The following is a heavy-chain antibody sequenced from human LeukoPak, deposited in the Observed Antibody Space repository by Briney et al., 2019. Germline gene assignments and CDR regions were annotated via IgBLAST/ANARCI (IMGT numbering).Heavy chain of an antibody. D-gene: IGHD1-26*01. V-gene: IGHV3-21*04. CDR3: AKDRGGSSELGDAFDV. J-gene: IGHJ3*01. CDR2: ISYTGTYI. Sequence: GGSLRLSCAAPGFTFSSFDMTWVRQTPGKGLEWVASISYTGTYIYYAASLKGRFTISRDNGNNSLFLQMNSLRVEDTALYYCAKDRGGSSELGDAFDVWGQGTMVRVSS. CDR1: GFTFSSFD.